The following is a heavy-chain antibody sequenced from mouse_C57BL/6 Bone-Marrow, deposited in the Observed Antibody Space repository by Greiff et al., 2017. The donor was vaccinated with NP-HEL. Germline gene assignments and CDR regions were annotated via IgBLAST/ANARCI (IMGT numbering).Heavy chain of an antibody. CDR3: ARCDYDYDRRLSY. Sequence: QVQLQQPGAELVKPGASVKLSCKASGYTFTSYWMHWVKQRPGQGLEWIGMIHPNSGSTNYNEKFKSKATLTVDKSSSTAYMQLSSLTSEDSAVYYCARCDYDYDRRLSYWGQGTTLTVSS. CDR2: IHPNSGST. D-gene: IGHD2-4*01. J-gene: IGHJ2*01. CDR1: GYTFTSYW. V-gene: IGHV1-64*01.